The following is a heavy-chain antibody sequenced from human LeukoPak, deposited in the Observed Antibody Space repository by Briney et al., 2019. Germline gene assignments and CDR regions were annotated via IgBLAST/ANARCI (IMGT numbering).Heavy chain of an antibody. D-gene: IGHD3-22*01. CDR1: GGSISSYY. J-gene: IGHJ4*02. V-gene: IGHV4-59*01. CDR3: ARDTYYYDSSGYYRLDY. Sequence: SETLSLTCTVSGGSISSYYWSWIRQPPGKGLKWIGNIYYSGYTTYSPSLRSRVTISVDTSKNQFSLKLSSVTAADTAVYYCARDTYYYDSSGYYRLDYWGQGTLVTVSS. CDR2: IYYSGYT.